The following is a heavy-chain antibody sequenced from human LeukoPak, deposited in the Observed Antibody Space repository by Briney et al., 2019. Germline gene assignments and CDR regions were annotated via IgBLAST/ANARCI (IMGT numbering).Heavy chain of an antibody. CDR2: IQQDGSEK. J-gene: IGHJ6*03. CDR1: GFTFSTYW. Sequence: GGSLRLSCAASGFTFSTYWMSRVRQAPGQGLEWVANIQQDGSEKNYVDSVKGRFTISSDNSKNSLYLQMNSLRAEDTAVYYCARDPYSGSYGNYYYYFVDVWGKGTTVTISS. CDR3: ARDPYSGSYGNYYYYFVDV. D-gene: IGHD1-26*01. V-gene: IGHV3-7*01.